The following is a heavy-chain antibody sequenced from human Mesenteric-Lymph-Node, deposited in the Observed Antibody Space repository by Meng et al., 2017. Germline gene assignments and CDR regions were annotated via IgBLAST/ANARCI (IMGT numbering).Heavy chain of an antibody. J-gene: IGHJ4*02. D-gene: IGHD4-23*01. CDR2: INNDGRST. CDR3: ARNYDGGVDY. CDR1: GFTFSSYV. V-gene: IGHV3-74*01. Sequence: EVQLVESGGGLVQPGGSLRLSCAASGFTFSSYVMYWVRQAPGKGLEWVSRINNDGRSTGYADSVKGRFTISRENAKNTLYLQMNSLRAEDTAVYYCARNYDGGVDYWGQGTLVTAPQ.